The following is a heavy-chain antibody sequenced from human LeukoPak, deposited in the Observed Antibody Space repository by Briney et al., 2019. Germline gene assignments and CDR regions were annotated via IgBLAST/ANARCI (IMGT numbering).Heavy chain of an antibody. V-gene: IGHV4-61*01. D-gene: IGHD3-9*01. Sequence: KPSETLSLTCTVSGGSVSSGSYYWSWIRPPPGKGLEWIVYIYYSGSTNYNPSLKSRVTISVDTSKKQFSLNLSSVTAADTAVYYCARAPYFDWLLYPSPFFDYWGQGTLVTVSS. J-gene: IGHJ4*02. CDR2: IYYSGST. CDR3: ARAPYFDWLLYPSPFFDY. CDR1: GGSVSSGSYY.